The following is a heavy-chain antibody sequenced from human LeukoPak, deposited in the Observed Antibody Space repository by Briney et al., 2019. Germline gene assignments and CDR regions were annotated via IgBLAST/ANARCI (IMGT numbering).Heavy chain of an antibody. Sequence: GGSLRLSCAASGFTLSNYWMHWVRQVPGKGLVWVSRINSDGSTLSYADSVKGRFTISRDNAKNSLYLQMNSLRAEDTALYYCATSRIFAYYFDYWGQGTLVTVSS. CDR1: GFTLSNYW. CDR3: ATSRIFAYYFDY. J-gene: IGHJ4*02. V-gene: IGHV3-74*01. CDR2: INSDGSTL. D-gene: IGHD2-15*01.